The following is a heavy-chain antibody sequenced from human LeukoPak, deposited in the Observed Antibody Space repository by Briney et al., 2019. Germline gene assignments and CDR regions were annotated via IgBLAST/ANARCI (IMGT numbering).Heavy chain of an antibody. CDR2: IYYSGST. CDR3: ASSKGDYYYDSSGYIG. CDR1: GGSISSYY. V-gene: IGHV4-59*08. J-gene: IGHJ4*02. D-gene: IGHD3-22*01. Sequence: PSETLSLTCTVSGGSISSYYWSWIRQPPGKGLEWIGYIYYSGSTNYNPSLKSRVTISVDTSKNQFSLKLSSVTAADTGVYYCASSKGDYYYDSSGYIGWGQGTLVTVSS.